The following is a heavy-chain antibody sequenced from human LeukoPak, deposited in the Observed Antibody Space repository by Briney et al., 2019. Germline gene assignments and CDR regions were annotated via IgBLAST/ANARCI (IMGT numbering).Heavy chain of an antibody. Sequence: SETLSLTCTVSGGSISHYYWSWIRQPPGKGLEWIGYIYYSGSTNYNPSLKSRVTISVDTSKNQFSLKLSSVTAADTAVYYCARVGGRGYYFDYWGQGTLVTVSS. CDR3: ARVGGRGYYFDY. CDR1: GGSISHYY. D-gene: IGHD4-23*01. V-gene: IGHV4-59*01. J-gene: IGHJ4*02. CDR2: IYYSGST.